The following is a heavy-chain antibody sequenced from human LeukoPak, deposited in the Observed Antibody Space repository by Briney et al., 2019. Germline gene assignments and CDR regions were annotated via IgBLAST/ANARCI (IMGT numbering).Heavy chain of an antibody. CDR2: ISAYNGNT. D-gene: IGHD2-21*01. J-gene: IGHJ4*02. CDR3: ARGVDASARYCRGLFVY. Sequence: ASVKVSGKASGYTFTSYGISWVRQAPGQGLEWVGWISAYNGNTNYAQKLQGRVTITTDTSTSTAYMELRSLRSDDTAVYYCARGVDASARYCRGLFVYWGQGTLVTVSS. CDR1: GYTFTSYG. V-gene: IGHV1-18*01.